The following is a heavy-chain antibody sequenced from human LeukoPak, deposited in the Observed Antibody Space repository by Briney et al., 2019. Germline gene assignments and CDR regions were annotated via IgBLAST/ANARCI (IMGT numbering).Heavy chain of an antibody. Sequence: VSVKVSCKASGYTFTDYYIHWVRQAPGQGLEWMGWIKPDSGDTNYAQKFQGRVTVTRDTSISTAYMELSRLSSDDTAVYYCARHIGHGAFDIWGQVTMVTVSS. J-gene: IGHJ3*02. CDR2: IKPDSGDT. V-gene: IGHV1-2*02. CDR3: ARHIGHGAFDI. CDR1: GYTFTDYY.